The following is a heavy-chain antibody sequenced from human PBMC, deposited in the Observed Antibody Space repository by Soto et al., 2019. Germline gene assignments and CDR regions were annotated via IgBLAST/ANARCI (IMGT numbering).Heavy chain of an antibody. CDR3: ATDSTGYYSDAFDV. CDR2: IYNSGTT. J-gene: IGHJ3*01. Sequence: QLQESGPGLVKPSETLSLTCTVSGAAMSSYYWSWLRQSPGKGQEWIGYIYNSGTTDYNPSLKSRVTISVERSKFQFSLKLTSVTAADTAVYYCATDSTGYYSDAFDVWGQGARVIVSS. D-gene: IGHD3-22*01. V-gene: IGHV4-59*03. CDR1: GAAMSSYY.